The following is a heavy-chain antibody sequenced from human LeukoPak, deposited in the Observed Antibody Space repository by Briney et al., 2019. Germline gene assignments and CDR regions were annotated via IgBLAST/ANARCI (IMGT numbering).Heavy chain of an antibody. CDR1: SYSISSYS. J-gene: IGHJ5*02. CDR3: ARMELRYCSSTSCLAHNWFDP. V-gene: IGHV4-4*07. Sequence: PSETLSLTCTVSSYSISSYSWSWIRQPAGKGLEWIGRFYSSGSTNYNPSLKSRVTMSVDTSKNQASLRLSSVTAADTAVYYCARMELRYCSSTSCLAHNWFDPWGQGTLVTVSS. D-gene: IGHD2-2*01. CDR2: FYSSGST.